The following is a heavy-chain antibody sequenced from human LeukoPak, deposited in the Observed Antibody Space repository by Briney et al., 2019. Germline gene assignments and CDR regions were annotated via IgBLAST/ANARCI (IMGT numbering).Heavy chain of an antibody. Sequence: SGGSLRLSCAASGFTFSSYSMNWVRQAPGKGLEWVSYISSSSSTIYYADSVKGRFTISRDNAKNSLYLQTNSLRAEDTAVYYYAKDTGDCGGDCAADYWGQGTLVTVSS. V-gene: IGHV3-48*01. CDR3: AKDTGDCGGDCAADY. J-gene: IGHJ4*02. D-gene: IGHD2-21*02. CDR1: GFTFSSYS. CDR2: ISSSSSTI.